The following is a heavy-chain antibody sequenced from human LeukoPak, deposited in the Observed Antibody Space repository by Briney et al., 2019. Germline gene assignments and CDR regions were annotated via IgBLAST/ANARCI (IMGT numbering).Heavy chain of an antibody. D-gene: IGHD2-21*02. J-gene: IGHJ6*03. CDR3: ARAYPGDPYYMDV. Sequence: SETLSLTCTVSGGSISSGDYYWSWIRQPPGKGLEWIGYIYYSGSTYYNPSLKSRVTISVDTSKNQFSLKLSSVTAADTAVYYCARAYPGDPYYMDVWGKGTTVTVSS. CDR1: GGSISSGDYY. V-gene: IGHV4-30-4*08. CDR2: IYYSGST.